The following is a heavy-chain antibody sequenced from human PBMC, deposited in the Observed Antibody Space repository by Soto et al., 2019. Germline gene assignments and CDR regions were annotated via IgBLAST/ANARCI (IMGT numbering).Heavy chain of an antibody. CDR1: GGSISSSSYY. CDR3: ARPPPPYCSSTSCYAGGAFDI. Sequence: SETLSLTCTVSGGSISSSSYYWGWIRQPPGKGLEWIGSIYYSGSTYYNPSLKSRVTISVDTSKNQFSLKLSSVTAADTAVYYCARPPPPYCSSTSCYAGGAFDIWGQGTMVTVSS. D-gene: IGHD2-2*01. CDR2: IYYSGST. J-gene: IGHJ3*02. V-gene: IGHV4-39*01.